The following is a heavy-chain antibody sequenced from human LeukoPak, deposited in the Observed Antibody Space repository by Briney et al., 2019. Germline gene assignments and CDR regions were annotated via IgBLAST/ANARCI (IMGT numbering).Heavy chain of an antibody. Sequence: ASVKVSCKASGYTFTGHGFSWVRQAPGQGLEWMGWISTYNGNTNYAQKFQGRVTMTTDTTTSTVNMELRSLRSDDTAVYYCARGGWFERGRFDYWGQGTLVTVSS. CDR3: ARGGWFERGRFDY. CDR2: ISTYNGNT. V-gene: IGHV1-18*01. CDR1: GYTFTGHG. D-gene: IGHD3-10*01. J-gene: IGHJ4*02.